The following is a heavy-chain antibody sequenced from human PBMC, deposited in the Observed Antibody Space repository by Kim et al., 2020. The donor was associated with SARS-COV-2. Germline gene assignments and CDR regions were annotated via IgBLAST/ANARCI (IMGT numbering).Heavy chain of an antibody. J-gene: IGHJ4*02. V-gene: IGHV3-23*01. CDR1: GFTFSSYA. CDR2: ISGSGGST. CDR3: AKVSSYYYSSGPDY. Sequence: GGSLRLSCAASGFTFSSYAMSWVRQAPGKGLEWVSAISGSGGSTYYADSVKGRFTISRDNSKNTLYLQMNSLRAEDTAVYYCAKVSSYYYSSGPDYWGQGTLVTVSS. D-gene: IGHD3-22*01.